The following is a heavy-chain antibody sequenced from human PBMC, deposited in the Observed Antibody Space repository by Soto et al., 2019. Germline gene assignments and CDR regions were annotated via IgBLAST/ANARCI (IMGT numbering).Heavy chain of an antibody. D-gene: IGHD5-18*01. Sequence: ASGKVSCKASGYTFTXYYMHWVRQAPGQGLASMGIINPSAGSTSYAQKFQGRVTMTRDTSTSTVYMELNSLKSDDSSVYYCSHGYYQYFQSWGQGTLVTVSS. CDR3: SHGYYQYFQS. CDR1: GYTFTXYY. CDR2: INPSAGST. V-gene: IGHV1-46*01. J-gene: IGHJ4*02.